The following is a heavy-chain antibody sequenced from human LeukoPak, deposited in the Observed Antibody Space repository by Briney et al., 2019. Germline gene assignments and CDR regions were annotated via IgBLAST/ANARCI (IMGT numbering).Heavy chain of an antibody. CDR1: GFTFXSYE. CDR3: ARGNGGPLDY. J-gene: IGHJ4*02. CDR2: ISSSGSTR. D-gene: IGHD2-8*01. Sequence: XAXGFTFXSYEXXWVRQAPGKGLXWVSYISSSGSTRYYADSVKGRFTIYRDNDKNSLYLEMNSLRAEDTAVYYCARGNGGPLDYWGQETLVTVSS. V-gene: IGHV3-48*03.